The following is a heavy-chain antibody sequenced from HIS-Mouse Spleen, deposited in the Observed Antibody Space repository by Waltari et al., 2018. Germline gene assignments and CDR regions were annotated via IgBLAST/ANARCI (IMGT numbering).Heavy chain of an antibody. J-gene: IGHJ4*02. D-gene: IGHD6-19*01. CDR2: IHPNSGGT. CDR1: GYTFTGYY. V-gene: IGHV1-2*02. Sequence: QVQLVQSGAAVTKPGASVRVSCMASGYTFTGYYTHWVRQAPGQGLEGMGWIHPNSGGTNYAQKFQGRVTMTRDTSISTAYMELSRLRSDDTAVYYCARGARYSSGWYDYWGQGTLVTVSS. CDR3: ARGARYSSGWYDY.